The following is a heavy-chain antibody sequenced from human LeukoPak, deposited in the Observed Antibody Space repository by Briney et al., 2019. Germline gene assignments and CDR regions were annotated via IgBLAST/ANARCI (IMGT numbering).Heavy chain of an antibody. Sequence: GGSLRLSCAASAFTFSTYWMSWVRQAPGKGLEWVANIKEDGSDKNYVDSVKGRFTISRDNAKNTLYLQMNSLRAEDTAVYYCARDRALYDRTGYYYTEDDYWGQGTLVTVSS. CDR2: IKEDGSDK. J-gene: IGHJ4*02. D-gene: IGHD3-22*01. CDR3: ARDRALYDRTGYYYTEDDY. CDR1: AFTFSTYW. V-gene: IGHV3-7*01.